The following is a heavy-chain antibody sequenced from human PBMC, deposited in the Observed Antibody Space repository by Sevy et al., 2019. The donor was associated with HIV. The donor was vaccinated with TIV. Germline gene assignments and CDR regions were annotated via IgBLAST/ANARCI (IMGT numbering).Heavy chain of an antibody. Sequence: GGSLRLSCAASGFTFSSYAMHWVRQAPGKGLEWVAVISYDGSNKYYADSVKGRFTISRDNSKNTLYLQMNSLRAEDTAVYYCARDLTISSARAPEYWGQGTLVTVSS. D-gene: IGHD6-6*01. CDR2: ISYDGSNK. CDR3: ARDLTISSARAPEY. V-gene: IGHV3-30-3*01. CDR1: GFTFSSYA. J-gene: IGHJ4*02.